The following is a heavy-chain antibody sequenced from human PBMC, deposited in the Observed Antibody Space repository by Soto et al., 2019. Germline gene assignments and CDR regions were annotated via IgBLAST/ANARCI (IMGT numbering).Heavy chain of an antibody. CDR3: ARVPAAIGYYYYYMDV. V-gene: IGHV1-18*01. CDR1: GYTFTSYG. Sequence: QVQLVQSGAEVKKPGASVKVSCKSSGYTFTSYGITWVRQAPGQGLEWMGWISAYNGNTNYAQKLQRRVTMTTDTSTSTAYMELRGLRSDDTAVYYCARVPAAIGYYYYYMDVWGKGTTVAVAS. D-gene: IGHD2-2*01. CDR2: ISAYNGNT. J-gene: IGHJ6*03.